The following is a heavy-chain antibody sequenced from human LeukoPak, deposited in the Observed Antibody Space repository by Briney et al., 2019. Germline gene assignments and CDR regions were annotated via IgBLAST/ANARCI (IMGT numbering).Heavy chain of an antibody. CDR3: ARDRCSSTSCYADAFDI. J-gene: IGHJ3*02. CDR1: GFTFSDYY. D-gene: IGHD2-2*01. CDR2: ISSSGSTI. V-gene: IGHV3-11*01. Sequence: GGSLRLSCAASGFTFSDYYMSWIRQAPGKGLEWVSYISSSGSTIYYADSVKGRFTISRDNAKNSLYLQMNSLRAEDTAVYYCARDRCSSTSCYADAFDIWGQGTMVTVSS.